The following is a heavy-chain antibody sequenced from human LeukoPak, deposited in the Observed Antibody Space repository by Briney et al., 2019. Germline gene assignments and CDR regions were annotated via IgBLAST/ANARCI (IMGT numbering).Heavy chain of an antibody. CDR3: ARGGGAFCGSDCYRNFDY. D-gene: IGHD2-21*02. V-gene: IGHV3-66*02. CDR1: GITVSNDY. Sequence: GGSLRLSCAASGITVSNDYMSWVRQAPGKGLEWVSVINSGGDRYYADSVKGRFTISRDNSKNTLDLQMNYLTDEDTAVYYCARGGGAFCGSDCYRNFDYWGQGTLVTVSP. CDR2: INSGGDR. J-gene: IGHJ4*02.